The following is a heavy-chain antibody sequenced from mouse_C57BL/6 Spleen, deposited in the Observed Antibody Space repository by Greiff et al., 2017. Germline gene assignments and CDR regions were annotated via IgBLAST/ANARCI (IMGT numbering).Heavy chain of an antibody. CDR2: IRSKSNNYAT. V-gene: IGHV10-1*01. CDR3: VRQGLGGLDY. J-gene: IGHJ2*01. D-gene: IGHD4-1*01. CDR1: GFSFNTYA. Sequence: EVHLVESGGGLVQPKGSLKLSCAASGFSFNTYAMNWVRQAPGKGLEWVARIRSKSNNYATYYADSVKDRFTISRDDSESMLYLQMNNLKTEDTAMYYCVRQGLGGLDYWGQGTTLTVSS.